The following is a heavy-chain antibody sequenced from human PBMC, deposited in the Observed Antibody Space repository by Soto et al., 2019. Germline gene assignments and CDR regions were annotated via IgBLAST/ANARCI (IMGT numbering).Heavy chain of an antibody. CDR1: GSTLIELS. CDR2: FDPEGGER. CDR3: AAMTTVVTPTFDY. J-gene: IGHJ4*02. V-gene: IGHV1-24*01. Sequence: QVQLVQSGAEVKKPGASVTVSCKFSGSTLIELSIHWVRQAPGKGLEWMGGFDPEGGERVYAQKFQGRVTMTEDTSTDTASMELSSLRSEDTSVYYCAAMTTVVTPTFDYGGQGTLVTVSS. D-gene: IGHD4-17*01.